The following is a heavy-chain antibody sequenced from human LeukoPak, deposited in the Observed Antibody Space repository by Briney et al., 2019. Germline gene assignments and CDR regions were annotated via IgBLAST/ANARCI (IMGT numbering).Heavy chain of an antibody. D-gene: IGHD1-1*01. Sequence: GGSLRLSCAASGFTFSSYATHWVRQAPGKGLEWVAVISYDGSNKYYADSVKGRFTISRDNSKNTLYLQMNSLRAEDTAVYYCARELERHNAFDIWGQGTMVTVSS. V-gene: IGHV3-30*04. CDR3: ARELERHNAFDI. CDR2: ISYDGSNK. J-gene: IGHJ3*02. CDR1: GFTFSSYA.